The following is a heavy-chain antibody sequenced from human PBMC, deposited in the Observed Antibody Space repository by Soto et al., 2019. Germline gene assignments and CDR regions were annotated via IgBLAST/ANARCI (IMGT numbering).Heavy chain of an antibody. CDR2: VSGSGASP. Sequence: GGSLRLSCAASGFTFRNFAMSWVRQTPGKGLRWVAAVSGSGASPYYADSVRGRFTISRDNSNDMLFLQMSSLSVEDTAVYYCAKSPIAARQVNWFDPWGQGTLVTVSS. V-gene: IGHV3-23*01. CDR1: GFTFRNFA. CDR3: AKSPIAARQVNWFDP. J-gene: IGHJ5*02. D-gene: IGHD6-6*01.